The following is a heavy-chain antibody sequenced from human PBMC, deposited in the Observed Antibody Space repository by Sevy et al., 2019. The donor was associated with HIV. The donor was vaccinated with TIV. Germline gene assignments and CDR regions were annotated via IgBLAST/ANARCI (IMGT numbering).Heavy chain of an antibody. CDR3: ARDRYYDASGYYYYYYGFDV. V-gene: IGHV3-66*01. J-gene: IGHJ6*02. D-gene: IGHD3-22*01. Sequence: GGSLRLSCAASEFSVTDNYMSWVRQAPGKGLEWVSTIYSRGSTFYADSVKGRFTISSDNSKNTMYLHMTSMRAADTVVYYSARDRYYDASGYYYYYYGFDVWGQGTTVTVSS. CDR2: IYSRGST. CDR1: EFSVTDNY.